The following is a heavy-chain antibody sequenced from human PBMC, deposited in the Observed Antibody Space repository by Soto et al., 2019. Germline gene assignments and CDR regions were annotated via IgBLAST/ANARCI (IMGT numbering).Heavy chain of an antibody. CDR1: GGSISSSSYY. CDR2: IYYSGST. D-gene: IGHD6-19*01. J-gene: IGHJ4*02. V-gene: IGHV4-39*01. Sequence: QLQLQESGPGLVKPSATMSLTCTVSGGSISSSSYYWGWIRKPPGKGLEWIGSIYYSGSTYYNTSLKSRVTLSVDTSKNQFSLKLSSVTAADTAVYYCARHVAGYSSGLDYWGQGTLVTVSS. CDR3: ARHVAGYSSGLDY.